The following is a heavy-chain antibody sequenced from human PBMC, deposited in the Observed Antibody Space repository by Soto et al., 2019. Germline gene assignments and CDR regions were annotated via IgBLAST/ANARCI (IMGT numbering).Heavy chain of an antibody. CDR1: GFTFSSYG. Sequence: QVQLVESGGGVVQPGRSLRLSCAASGFTFSSYGMHWVRQAPGKGLEWVAVISYDGSNKYYADSVKGRFTISRDNSKNTLYLQMNSLRAEDTAVYYCAKMGVGATPFDYWGQGTLVTVSS. J-gene: IGHJ4*02. CDR2: ISYDGSNK. V-gene: IGHV3-30*18. CDR3: AKMGVGATPFDY. D-gene: IGHD1-26*01.